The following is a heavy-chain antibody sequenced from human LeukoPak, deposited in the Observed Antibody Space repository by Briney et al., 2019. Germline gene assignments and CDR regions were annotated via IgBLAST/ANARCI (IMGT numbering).Heavy chain of an antibody. J-gene: IGHJ4*02. CDR2: IYTSGST. CDR3: ARVSRSWSSYYPYYFDY. D-gene: IGHD3-3*01. V-gene: IGHV4-61*02. Sequence: SETLSLTCTVSGGSISSGSYYWRWIRQPAGKGLEWIGRIYTSGSTNYNPSLKSRVTISVDTSKNQFSLKLSSVTAADTAVYYCARVSRSWSSYYPYYFDYWGQGTLVTVSS. CDR1: GGSISSGSYY.